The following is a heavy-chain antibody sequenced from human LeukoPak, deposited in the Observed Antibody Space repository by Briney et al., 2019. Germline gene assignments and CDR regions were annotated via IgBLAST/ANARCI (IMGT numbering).Heavy chain of an antibody. Sequence: PSDTLSLTCTVSGDSVSGYYGSWIRQPPGKGLEWIGYFYTSANTNYNPSLGSRVTMSVETYKTQFSLKLTSVTAADTAVYYCARGLRDEERHYGYYYMGVWGKGTTVTVSS. CDR3: ARGLRDEERHYGYYYMGV. D-gene: IGHD3-22*01. CDR2: FYTSANT. CDR1: GDSVSGYY. J-gene: IGHJ6*03. V-gene: IGHV4-4*09.